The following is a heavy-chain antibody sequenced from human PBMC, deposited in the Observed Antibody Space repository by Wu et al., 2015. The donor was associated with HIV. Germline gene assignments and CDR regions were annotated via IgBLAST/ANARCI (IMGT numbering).Heavy chain of an antibody. Sequence: QVRLMQSGAEVKKPGSSVKISCQASEVSFSHYAVNWVRQAPGQRQRLEWMGGTIPHFGVINPAQKFKDRLRLTADASTATVYMDLSGLEFADTAVYYCARDQGFTMIVVVSPFDIWGQGTMVTVSS. CDR2: TIPHFGVI. CDR1: EVSFSHYA. CDR3: ARDQGFTMIVVVSPFDI. V-gene: IGHV1-69*12. D-gene: IGHD3-22*01. J-gene: IGHJ3*02.